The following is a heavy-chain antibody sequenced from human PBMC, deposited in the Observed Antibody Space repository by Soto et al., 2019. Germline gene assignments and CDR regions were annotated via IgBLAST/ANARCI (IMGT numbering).Heavy chain of an antibody. Sequence: ASVKVSCKASGYTFTSYGISWVRQAPGQGLEWMGWISAYNGNTNYAQKLQGRVTMTTDTSTSTAYMELRSLRSDDTAVYYCARGAYCGGGSCYSSAFEIWGQGQRVAVSS. D-gene: IGHD2-15*01. V-gene: IGHV1-18*04. CDR1: GYTFTSYG. J-gene: IGHJ3*02. CDR3: ARGAYCGGGSCYSSAFEI. CDR2: ISAYNGNT.